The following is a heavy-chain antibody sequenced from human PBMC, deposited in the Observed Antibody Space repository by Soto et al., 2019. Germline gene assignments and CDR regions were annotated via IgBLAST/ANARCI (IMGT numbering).Heavy chain of an antibody. CDR3: ARWGKYYDDTGYYWGDS. V-gene: IGHV4-39*01. CDR2: IHYSGIT. CDR1: GGSISSDNYY. J-gene: IGHJ4*02. D-gene: IGHD3-22*01. Sequence: QLQLQESGPGLVKPSETLSLTCTVSGGSISSDNYYWAWIRQPPGKGLEWSGSIHYSGITYYNPSLRSRVAIYVDMSKTQFSLRLVSVTAADTAVYYCARWGKYYDDTGYYWGDSWGQGTLVTVSS.